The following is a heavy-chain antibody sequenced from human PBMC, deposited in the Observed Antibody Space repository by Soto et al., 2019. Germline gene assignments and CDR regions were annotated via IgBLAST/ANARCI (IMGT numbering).Heavy chain of an antibody. Sequence: GSLRLSCAASGFTFSSYEMNWVRQAPGKGLEWVSYISSSGSTIYYADSVKGRFTISRDNAKNSLYLQMNNLRAEDTAVYYCARDYITIFGVAEYFDYWGQGTLVTVSS. J-gene: IGHJ4*02. CDR2: ISSSGSTI. V-gene: IGHV3-48*03. CDR3: ARDYITIFGVAEYFDY. D-gene: IGHD3-3*01. CDR1: GFTFSSYE.